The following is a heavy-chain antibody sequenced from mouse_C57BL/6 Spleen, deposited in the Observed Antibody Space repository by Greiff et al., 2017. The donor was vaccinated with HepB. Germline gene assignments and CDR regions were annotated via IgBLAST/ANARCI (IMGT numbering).Heavy chain of an antibody. CDR2: IDPSDSYT. V-gene: IGHV1-50*01. D-gene: IGHD2-4*01. CDR3: ARRITRFLYYAMDY. CDR1: GYTFTSYW. J-gene: IGHJ4*01. Sequence: QVQLQQSGAELVKPGASVKLSCKASGYTFTSYWMQWVKQRPGQGLEWIGEIDPSDSYTNYNQKFKGKATLTVDTSSSTAYMQLSSLTSEDSAVYYCARRITRFLYYAMDYWGQGTSVTVSS.